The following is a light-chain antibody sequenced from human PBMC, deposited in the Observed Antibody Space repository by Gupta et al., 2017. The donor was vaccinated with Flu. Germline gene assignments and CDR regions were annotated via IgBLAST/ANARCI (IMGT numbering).Light chain of an antibody. Sequence: SFDLTQPPSVSVSPGQTARVTCSGDLLPRQYVSWYQQKPVQAPMLVICNDNERPSGIPERFSGSRSGTTVTLTISGVLAEDEADFYCQSADTVGSLYVFGAGTKVTVL. J-gene: IGLJ1*01. V-gene: IGLV3-25*01. CDR3: QSADTVGSLYV. CDR1: LLPRQY. CDR2: NDN.